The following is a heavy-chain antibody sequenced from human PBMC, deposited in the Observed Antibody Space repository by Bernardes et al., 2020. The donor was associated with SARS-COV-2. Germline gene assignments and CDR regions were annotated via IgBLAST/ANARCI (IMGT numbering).Heavy chain of an antibody. Sequence: ASVKVSCKVSGYTLTELSMHWVRQAPGKGLEWMGGFDPEDGETIYAQKFQGRVTMTEDTSTDTAYMVLSSLRSEDTAVYYCATAPALIIYRSLDYWGQGTLVTVSS. CDR1: GYTLTELS. CDR3: ATAPALIIYRSLDY. D-gene: IGHD2-2*02. CDR2: FDPEDGET. J-gene: IGHJ4*02. V-gene: IGHV1-24*01.